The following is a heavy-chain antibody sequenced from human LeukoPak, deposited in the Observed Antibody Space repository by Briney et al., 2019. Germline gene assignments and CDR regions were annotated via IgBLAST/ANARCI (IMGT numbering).Heavy chain of an antibody. CDR3: ARDLGWGSYRNH. V-gene: IGHV3-74*01. CDR2: INSDGTTT. Sequence: GGSLRLSRAASGFSFSSSWMHWVRQAPGQGLVWVSRINSDGTTTHYADSVKGRFTISRDNAKNTVYLQMNSLRPEDAAVYYRARDLGWGSYRNHWGQGTLVTVSS. CDR1: GFSFSSSW. D-gene: IGHD3-16*02. J-gene: IGHJ5*02.